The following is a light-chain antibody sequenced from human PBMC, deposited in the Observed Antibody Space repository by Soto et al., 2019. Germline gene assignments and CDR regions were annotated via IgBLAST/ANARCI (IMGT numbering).Light chain of an antibody. CDR1: QSIGDW. CDR2: QAS. CDR3: QQDNTYWT. Sequence: DIQMTQSPSTLSASVGDRVTITCRASQSIGDWLAWYQQKPGKAPKLLIYQASTLEGGVPSRFSGSGSGTEFTLTISSLQSDDFATYYCQQDNTYWTFGEGTKVEI. J-gene: IGKJ1*01. V-gene: IGKV1-5*03.